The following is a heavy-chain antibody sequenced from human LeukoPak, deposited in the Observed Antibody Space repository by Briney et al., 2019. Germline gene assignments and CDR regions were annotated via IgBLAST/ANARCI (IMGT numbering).Heavy chain of an antibody. Sequence: GGSLRLSCAASGFTFSSYGMSWVRQAPGKGLEWVSAISGSGGSTYYADSVEGRFTISRDNSKNTLYLQMNSLRAEDAAVYFCAKAPVTSCRGAYCYPFDSWGQGTLVTVSS. CDR1: GFTFSSYG. CDR2: ISGSGGST. D-gene: IGHD2-21*01. J-gene: IGHJ4*02. CDR3: AKAPVTSCRGAYCYPFDS. V-gene: IGHV3-23*01.